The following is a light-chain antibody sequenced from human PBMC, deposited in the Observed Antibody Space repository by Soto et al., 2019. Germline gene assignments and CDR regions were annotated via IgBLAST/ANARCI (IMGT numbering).Light chain of an antibody. CDR2: GVS. CDR3: QQTCTSLFT. Sequence: DIQMTQSPSTLSASVGDRVTITCRASQTIGRYLSWYQQKPGTAPKVLIYGVSSLQAGVPSRFSGSGSGTDFTLTISSLQPEDFATYYCQQTCTSLFTFGPGTRVDVK. J-gene: IGKJ3*01. V-gene: IGKV1-39*01. CDR1: QTIGRY.